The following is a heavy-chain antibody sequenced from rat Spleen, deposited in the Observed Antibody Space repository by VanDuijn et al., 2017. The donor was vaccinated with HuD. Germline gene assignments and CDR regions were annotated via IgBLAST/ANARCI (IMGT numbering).Heavy chain of an antibody. CDR2: ISHDGSGT. D-gene: IGHD4-3*01. Sequence: EVQLVESDGGLVQPGRSLKLSCAASGFTFSNYGMAWVRQAPTKGLEWVATISHDGSGTDYRDSVKGRFTISRDNAKSTPYLQMDSLRSEDTATYYCTTDGIRSTTHYWGQGVMVTVSS. CDR1: GFTFSNYG. V-gene: IGHV5-29*01. CDR3: TTDGIRSTTHY. J-gene: IGHJ2*01.